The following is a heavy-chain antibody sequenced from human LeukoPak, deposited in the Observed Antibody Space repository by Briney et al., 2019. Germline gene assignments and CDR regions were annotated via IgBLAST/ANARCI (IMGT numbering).Heavy chain of an antibody. Sequence: ASVKVSCKASGYTFTSYAMQWVRQAPGQRLEWMGWINAGNGNTKYSQKFQGRVTITRDTSASTAYMELSSLRSEDTAVYYCARVIKDYYDSSGYPLDYWGQGTLVTVSS. CDR2: INAGNGNT. D-gene: IGHD3-22*01. CDR1: GYTFTSYA. CDR3: ARVIKDYYDSSGYPLDY. J-gene: IGHJ4*02. V-gene: IGHV1-3*01.